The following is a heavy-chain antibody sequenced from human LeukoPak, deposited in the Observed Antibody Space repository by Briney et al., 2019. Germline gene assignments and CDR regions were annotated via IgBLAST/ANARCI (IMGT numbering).Heavy chain of an antibody. CDR1: GGSISSHY. CDR3: ARGGTYYDY. CDR2: IYYSGST. J-gene: IGHJ4*02. V-gene: IGHV4-59*11. D-gene: IGHD3-10*01. Sequence: SETLSLTCSVSGGSISSHYWSWIRQPPGKGLEWIGYIYYSGSTKYNPSLKSRVTISVDTSKNQFSLKLSSVTAADTAVYYCARGGTYYDYWGQGTPVTVSS.